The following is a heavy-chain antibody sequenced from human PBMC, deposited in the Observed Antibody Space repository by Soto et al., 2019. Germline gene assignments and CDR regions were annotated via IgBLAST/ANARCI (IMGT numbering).Heavy chain of an antibody. CDR3: AEGLGDLESGGSTYYYYFGMDV. Sequence: SVKVSCKASFYTFAHYGISCVRQAPGQVLECLCWISGNNGATNYAPKMQGRVTMTIDTSTDTAYMDLRSLTSEDTAVYFCAEGLGDLESGGSTYYYYFGMDVWGQGTAVTVSS. J-gene: IGHJ6*02. D-gene: IGHD3-16*01. V-gene: IGHV1-18*04. CDR1: FYTFAHYG. CDR2: ISGNNGAT.